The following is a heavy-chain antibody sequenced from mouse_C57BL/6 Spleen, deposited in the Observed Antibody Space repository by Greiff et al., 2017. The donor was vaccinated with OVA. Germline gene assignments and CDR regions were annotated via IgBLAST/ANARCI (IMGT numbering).Heavy chain of an antibody. CDR1: GFTFTSYW. CDR2: IDPSDSET. V-gene: IGHV1-52*01. CDR3: ARGTAQATPFAY. Sequence: QVQLQQPGAELVRPGSSVKLSCKASGFTFTSYWMHWVKQRPIQGLEWIGNIDPSDSETHYNQKFQDKATLTVDKSSSTAYLQLSSLTSEDAAVYYCARGTAQATPFAYWGQGTLVTVSA. J-gene: IGHJ3*01. D-gene: IGHD3-2*02.